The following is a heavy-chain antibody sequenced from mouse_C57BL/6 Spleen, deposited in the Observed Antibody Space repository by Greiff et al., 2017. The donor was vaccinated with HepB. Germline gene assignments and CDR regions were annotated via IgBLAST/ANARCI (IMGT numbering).Heavy chain of an antibody. CDR1: GYTFTDYY. CDR2: INPNNGGT. D-gene: IGHD2-5*01. Sequence: VQLQQSGPELVKPGASVKISCKASGYTFTDYYMHWVKQSHGKSLEWIGDINPNNGGTSYNQKFKGKATLTVDKSSSTAYMELRSLTSEDSAVYYCASSAYYSNNYYAMDDWGQGTSVTVSS. V-gene: IGHV1-26*01. J-gene: IGHJ4*01. CDR3: ASSAYYSNNYYAMDD.